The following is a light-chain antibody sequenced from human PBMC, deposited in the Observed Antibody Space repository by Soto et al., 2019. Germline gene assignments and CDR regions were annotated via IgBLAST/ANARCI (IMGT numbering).Light chain of an antibody. CDR1: QSVSSN. J-gene: IGKJ1*01. V-gene: IGKV3-15*01. CDR3: QQYNNWPQT. CDR2: GAS. Sequence: EIVMTQSPGTLSVSPGEGVTLSCRASQSVSSNLAWYQHKPGLAPRLLIYGASIRAPSIPARFGGSGSGTDFTLTISSLQSEDCVVYYCQQYNNWPQTFGQGTKVEVK.